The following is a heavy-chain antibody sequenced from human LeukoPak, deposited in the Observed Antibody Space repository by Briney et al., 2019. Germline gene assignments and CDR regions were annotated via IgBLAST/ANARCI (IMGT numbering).Heavy chain of an antibody. Sequence: GRSLRLSCAASGFTFDDYAMHWVRQAPGKGLEWVSGISWNSGSIGYADSMKGRFTISRDNAKNSLYLQMNSLRAEDTALYYCAKDPNSGSYSPFGAFDIWGQGTMVTVSS. CDR3: AKDPNSGSYSPFGAFDI. V-gene: IGHV3-9*01. D-gene: IGHD1-26*01. J-gene: IGHJ3*02. CDR1: GFTFDDYA. CDR2: ISWNSGSI.